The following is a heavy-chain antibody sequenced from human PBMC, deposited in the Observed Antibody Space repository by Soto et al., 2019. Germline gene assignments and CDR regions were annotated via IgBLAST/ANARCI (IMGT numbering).Heavy chain of an antibody. CDR1: GFTFSSYA. CDR2: ISYDGSNK. J-gene: IGHJ4*02. V-gene: IGHV3-30-3*01. CDR3: ASSIVGATTNDY. D-gene: IGHD1-26*01. Sequence: GGSLRLSCAASGFTFSSYAMHWVRQAPGKGLEWVAVISYDGSNKYYADSVKGRFTISRDNSKNTLYLQMNSLRAEDTAVYYCASSIVGATTNDYWGQGTLVT.